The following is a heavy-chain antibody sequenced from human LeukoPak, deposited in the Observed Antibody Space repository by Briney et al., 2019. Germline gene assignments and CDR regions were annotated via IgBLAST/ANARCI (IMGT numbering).Heavy chain of an antibody. J-gene: IGHJ4*02. V-gene: IGHV1-46*01. D-gene: IGHD6-19*01. CDR2: INPSGGST. CDR1: GYTFTSYY. Sequence: GASVKVSCKASGYTFTSYYMHWVRQAPGQGLEWMGIINPSGGSTTYAQKFQGRVTMTRDMSTSTVYMELSSLRSEDTAVYYCASYLSGWPMKYWGQGTLVTVSS. CDR3: ASYLSGWPMKY.